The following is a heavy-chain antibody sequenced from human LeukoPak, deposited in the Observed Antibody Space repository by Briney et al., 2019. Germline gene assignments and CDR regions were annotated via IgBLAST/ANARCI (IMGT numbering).Heavy chain of an antibody. CDR1: GYTFTDCY. CDR2: IDPNGGGT. J-gene: IGHJ4*02. D-gene: IGHD4-17*01. CDR3: ASLYGDYVSSDY. Sequence: ASVKVSCKSSGYTFTDCYMHWVRRAPGQGVELMGWIDPNGGGTKYAQKFQGRVTMTRDTSISTAYMELSRLRSDDTAVYYCASLYGDYVSSDYWGQGTLVSVSS. V-gene: IGHV1-2*02.